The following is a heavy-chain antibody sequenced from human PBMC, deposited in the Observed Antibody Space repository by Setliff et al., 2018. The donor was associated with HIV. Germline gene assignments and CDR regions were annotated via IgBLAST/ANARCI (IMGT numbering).Heavy chain of an antibody. D-gene: IGHD2-21*01. CDR2: IYTSGTT. CDR3: ARIASVAGAYYFDY. CDR1: GGSISSYY. Sequence: SETLSLTCTVSGGSISSYYWSWIRQPAGKGLEWIGRIYTSGTTNYKPSLNSRVTMSVDTSKNQFSLKLYSATAADTAVYYCARIASVAGAYYFDYWGQGTLVTV. J-gene: IGHJ4*02. V-gene: IGHV4-4*07.